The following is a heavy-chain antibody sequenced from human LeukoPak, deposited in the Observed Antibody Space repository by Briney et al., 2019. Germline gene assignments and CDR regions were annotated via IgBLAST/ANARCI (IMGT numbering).Heavy chain of an antibody. V-gene: IGHV3-64D*06. J-gene: IGHJ4*02. CDR3: VKDGGVVVVPFDY. CDR2: ISSNGGST. D-gene: IGHD2-2*01. Sequence: GGSLRLSCSASGFTFSSYAMHWVRQAPGKGVEYVSAISSNGGSTYYADSVKGRFTISRDNSKNTLYLQMSSLRAEDTAVYYCVKDGGVVVVPFDYWGQGTLVTVSS. CDR1: GFTFSSYA.